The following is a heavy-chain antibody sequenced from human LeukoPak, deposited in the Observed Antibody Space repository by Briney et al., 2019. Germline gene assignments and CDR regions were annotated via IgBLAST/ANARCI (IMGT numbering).Heavy chain of an antibody. V-gene: IGHV1-2*02. Sequence: GASVKVSCKASGYTFTGFYIHWVRQAPGQGLEWMGWINPNSGGTNYARKYQGRVTMTRDMSIRAAYMELSNLRSDDTATYYCARDPLLTGYYFPYYFDYWGQGTLVTVSS. D-gene: IGHD3-9*01. CDR3: ARDPLLTGYYFPYYFDY. J-gene: IGHJ4*02. CDR2: INPNSGGT. CDR1: GYTFTGFY.